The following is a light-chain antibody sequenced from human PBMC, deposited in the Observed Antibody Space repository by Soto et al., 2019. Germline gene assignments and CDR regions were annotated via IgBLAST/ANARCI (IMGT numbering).Light chain of an antibody. CDR3: ATWDGGLSGPFG. V-gene: IGLV1-44*01. Sequence: QSLLTQPPPASETPGQRATISCCGSNSNIGSDIVNCYQLLPGAAPEVLINTTNQRPSGVPERFSGSKSGTSASLAISGLQSEDEANAACATWDGGLSGPFGFGTGTKVTVL. J-gene: IGLJ1*01. CDR1: NSNIGSDI. CDR2: TTN.